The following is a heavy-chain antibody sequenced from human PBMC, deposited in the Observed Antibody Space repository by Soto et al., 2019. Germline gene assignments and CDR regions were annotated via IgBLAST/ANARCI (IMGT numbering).Heavy chain of an antibody. Sequence: PGGSLRLSCAASGFAFSSYAMHWVRQAPGKGLEWVAVISYDGSHKYYTDYVKGRFTISRDNSKNTVSLQMNNLRPDDTAVYYFAKDPGEPRDPPFYNWFDPWGLGTLVTVSS. D-gene: IGHD3-16*01. CDR2: ISYDGSHK. CDR3: AKDPGEPRDPPFYNWFDP. V-gene: IGHV3-30*04. CDR1: GFAFSSYA. J-gene: IGHJ5*02.